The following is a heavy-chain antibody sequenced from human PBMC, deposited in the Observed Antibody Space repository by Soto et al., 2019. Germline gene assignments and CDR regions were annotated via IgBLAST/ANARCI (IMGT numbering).Heavy chain of an antibody. J-gene: IGHJ3*01. CDR2: IIVAGGQT. D-gene: IGHD2-21*02. V-gene: IGHV1-58*01. Sequence: QMQVVQSGPELKTPGTSVKVSCKTSGFTFSNSAVQWVRQARGQSLEWIGWIIVAGGQTKYTQNLQGRITITRDMSTDTAYMELSGLRSEDTAVYYCAAEVYSGGHCCSFDVWGQGTTVTVSS. CDR3: AAEVYSGGHCCSFDV. CDR1: GFTFSNSA.